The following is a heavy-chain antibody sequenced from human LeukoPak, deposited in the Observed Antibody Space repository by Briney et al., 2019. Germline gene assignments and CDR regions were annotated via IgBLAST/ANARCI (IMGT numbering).Heavy chain of an antibody. CDR2: FDPEDGET. D-gene: IGHD3-16*01. CDR1: GYTLTELS. V-gene: IGHV1-24*01. Sequence: ASVKVSCKVSGYTLTELSMHWVRQAPGKGLEWMGGFDPEDGETIYAQKFQGRVTMTEDTSTDTAYMELSSLRSEDTAVYYCATLSARERMITFGGVISPYYFDYWGQGTLVTVSS. J-gene: IGHJ4*02. CDR3: ATLSARERMITFGGVISPYYFDY.